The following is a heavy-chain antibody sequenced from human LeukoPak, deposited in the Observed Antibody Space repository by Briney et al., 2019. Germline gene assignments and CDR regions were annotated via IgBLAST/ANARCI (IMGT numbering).Heavy chain of an antibody. CDR2: ISGSGGST. CDR1: GFTFSSYA. V-gene: IGHV3-23*01. CDR3: AKNGLTYYYGSGSYSFPFDY. Sequence: GGSLRLSCAASGFTFSSYAMSWVRQAPGKGLEWVSAISGSGGSTYYADSVKGRFTISRDNSKNTLYLQMNSLRAEDTAVYYCAKNGLTYYYGSGSYSFPFDYWGQGTLVTVSS. J-gene: IGHJ4*02. D-gene: IGHD3-10*01.